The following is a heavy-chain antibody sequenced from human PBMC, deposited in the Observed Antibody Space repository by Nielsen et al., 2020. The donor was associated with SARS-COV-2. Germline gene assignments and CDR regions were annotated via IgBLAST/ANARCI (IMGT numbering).Heavy chain of an antibody. J-gene: IGHJ4*02. V-gene: IGHV1-24*01. CDR2: FDPEDGGI. Sequence: ASVKVSCKVSGNTLSGLSMHWVRQAPGKGLEWMGGFDPEDGGITYAQKFQGRVTMTRDTSANTAYMELSSLSSEDTAVYYCARITPSSGWDYWGQGTLVTVSS. CDR1: GNTLSGLS. CDR3: ARITPSSGWDY. D-gene: IGHD6-19*01.